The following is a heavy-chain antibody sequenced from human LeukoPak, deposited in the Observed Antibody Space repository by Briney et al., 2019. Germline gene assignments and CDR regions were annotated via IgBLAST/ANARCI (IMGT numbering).Heavy chain of an antibody. CDR2: ISDSGGST. Sequence: GGSLRLSCAVSGITLRNYGMSWVRQAPGKGLEWVAGISDSGGSTNYADSVKGRFTISRGNPKNTLYLQMNSLRAEDTAVYFCAKRGVVIRVILVGLHKEAYYFDSWGQGALVTVSS. CDR3: AKRGVVIRVILVGLHKEAYYFDS. J-gene: IGHJ4*02. D-gene: IGHD3-22*01. CDR1: GITLRNYG. V-gene: IGHV3-23*01.